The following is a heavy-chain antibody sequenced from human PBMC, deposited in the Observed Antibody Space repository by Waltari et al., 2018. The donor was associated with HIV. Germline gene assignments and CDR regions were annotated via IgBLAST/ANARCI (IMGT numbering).Heavy chain of an antibody. Sequence: QVQLEESGGGVVQSGRSLRLTSVASGFNFSTFGMHCVRQAPGKGLEWVAVISYDGHNKQYADSVKGRFTISRDNSNSTLFLQMSSLRPDDTAVYFCAKDLVTRAFFYFYGMHVWGQGTTVTVSS. J-gene: IGHJ6*02. CDR3: AKDLVTRAFFYFYGMHV. CDR1: GFNFSTFG. CDR2: ISYDGHNK. V-gene: IGHV3-30*18. D-gene: IGHD3-10*01.